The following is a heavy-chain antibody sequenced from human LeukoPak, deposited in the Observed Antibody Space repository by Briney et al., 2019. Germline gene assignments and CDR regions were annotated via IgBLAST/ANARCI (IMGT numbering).Heavy chain of an antibody. D-gene: IGHD3-3*01. V-gene: IGHV3-30*04. CDR3: ARDGGDFWSGYYTASWLDY. Sequence: PGGSLRLSCAASGFTFSSYAMHWVRQAPGKGLEWVAVISYDGSNKYYADSVKGRFTISRDNSKNTLYLQMNSLRDEDTAVYYCARDGGDFWSGYYTASWLDYWGQGTLVTVSS. CDR2: ISYDGSNK. J-gene: IGHJ4*02. CDR1: GFTFSSYA.